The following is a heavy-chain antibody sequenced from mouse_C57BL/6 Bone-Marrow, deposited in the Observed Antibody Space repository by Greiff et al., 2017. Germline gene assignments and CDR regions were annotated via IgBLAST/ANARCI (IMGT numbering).Heavy chain of an antibody. V-gene: IGHV1-42*01. CDR2: INPSTGGT. Sequence: EVQLQQSGPELVKPGASVKLSCKASGYSFTGYYMNWVKQSPEKSLEWIGEINPSTGGTTYNQKFKAKATLTVAKSSSTASMQLKSLTSEDSAVDYCARGDYDWYFDVWGTGTTVTVSS. J-gene: IGHJ1*03. CDR3: ARGDYDWYFDV. D-gene: IGHD2-4*01. CDR1: GYSFTGYY.